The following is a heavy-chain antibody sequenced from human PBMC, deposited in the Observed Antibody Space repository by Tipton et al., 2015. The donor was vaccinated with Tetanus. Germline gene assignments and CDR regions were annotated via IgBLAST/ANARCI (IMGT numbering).Heavy chain of an antibody. CDR2: INPSGAFT. Sequence: QVQLVQSGAEVKKPGAAVRVSCKASGDTFNSYYIHWVRQAPGQGLEWMGVINPSGAFTRSAQNFQGRVTMTRDTSTSTVYMELSSLRPGDSAVYYCATDRGPYSSSYSFLSWGQGALVTVSS. D-gene: IGHD6-6*01. J-gene: IGHJ1*01. V-gene: IGHV1-46*02. CDR3: ATDRGPYSSSYSFLS. CDR1: GDTFNSYY.